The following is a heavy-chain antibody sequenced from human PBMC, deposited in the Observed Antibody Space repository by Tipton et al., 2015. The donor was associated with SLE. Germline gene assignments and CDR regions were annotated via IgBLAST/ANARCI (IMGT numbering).Heavy chain of an antibody. J-gene: IGHJ4*02. CDR3: ARASWGSSGYYSGRYFDY. CDR2: IYYTGSS. V-gene: IGHV4-59*01. Sequence: LRLSCTVSGGSMNDYYWSWIRQPPGKGLEWIGYIYYTGSSNHSPSLKGRVTMSVDTSKNQFSLSVNSVTAADTAVYYCARASWGSSGYYSGRYFDYWGQGTLVTVSS. D-gene: IGHD3-22*01. CDR1: GGSMNDYY.